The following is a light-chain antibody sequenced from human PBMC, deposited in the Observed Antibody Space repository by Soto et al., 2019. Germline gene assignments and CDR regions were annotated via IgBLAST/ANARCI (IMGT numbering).Light chain of an antibody. V-gene: IGKV3-20*01. Sequence: EIVLTQSPGTLSLSPGERATLSCRASQSVSSSYLAWCQQKPGQAPRLLIYDASSRATGIPDRFSGSGSGTDFTLTISRLEPEDFAVYYCQQYGSSPRTFGQGTKVDIK. CDR3: QQYGSSPRT. CDR1: QSVSSSY. J-gene: IGKJ1*01. CDR2: DAS.